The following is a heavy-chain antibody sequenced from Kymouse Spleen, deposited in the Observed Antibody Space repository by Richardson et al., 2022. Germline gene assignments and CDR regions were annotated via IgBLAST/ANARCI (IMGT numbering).Heavy chain of an antibody. J-gene: IGHJ6*02. CDR3: AREYDILTGYSQYYYYYGMDV. Sequence: QVQLVESGGGVVQPGRSLRLSCAASGFTFSSYGMHWVRQAPGKGLEWVAVIWYDGSNKYYADSVKGRFTISRDNSKNTLYLQMNSLRAEDTAVYYCAREYDILTGYSQYYYYYGMDVWGQGTTVTVSS. D-gene: IGHD3-9*01. V-gene: IGHV3-33*01. CDR2: IWYDGSNK. CDR1: GFTFSSYG.